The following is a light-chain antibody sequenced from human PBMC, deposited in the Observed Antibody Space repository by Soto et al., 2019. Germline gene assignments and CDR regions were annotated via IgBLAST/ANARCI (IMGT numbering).Light chain of an antibody. CDR3: QQYNNWPPWT. CDR1: QSVSSN. J-gene: IGKJ1*01. Sequence: EIVMTQSPATLSVSPGERATLSCRASQSVSSNLAWYQQKPDQAPRLLIYGASTSATGIPASFSGSGSGTEFTLTICSRRSGDFAVYYCQQYNNWPPWTFGQGTKVEIK. V-gene: IGKV3-15*01. CDR2: GAS.